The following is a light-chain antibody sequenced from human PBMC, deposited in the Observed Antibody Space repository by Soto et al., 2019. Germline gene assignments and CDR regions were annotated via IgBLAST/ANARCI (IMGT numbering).Light chain of an antibody. CDR3: FLFAGSRGV. CDR2: DVN. Sequence: QSALTQPRSVSGSPGQSVTISCTGTSSNIGGYSYVSWYQQHPGKAPKLIVYDVNKRPSGVPDRFSGSKSGNTASLTISGLQAEDEADYYCFLFAGSRGVVGGGTKVTVL. V-gene: IGLV2-11*01. CDR1: SSNIGGYSY. J-gene: IGLJ2*01.